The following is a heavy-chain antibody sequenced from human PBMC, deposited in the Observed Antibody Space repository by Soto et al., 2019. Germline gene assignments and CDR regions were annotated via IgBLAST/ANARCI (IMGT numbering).Heavy chain of an antibody. CDR3: ARVGSSWPFDY. D-gene: IGHD6-13*01. CDR2: IWYDGSNK. Sequence: QAQLVESGGGVVQPGRSLRLSCAASGFTFNSYGMRWVRQAPGKGLEWVAIIWYDGSNKYYADSVKGRFTISRDSSKNTLYLQMNSLRAEDTAVYYCARVGSSWPFDYWGQGTLVTVSS. J-gene: IGHJ4*02. V-gene: IGHV3-33*01. CDR1: GFTFNSYG.